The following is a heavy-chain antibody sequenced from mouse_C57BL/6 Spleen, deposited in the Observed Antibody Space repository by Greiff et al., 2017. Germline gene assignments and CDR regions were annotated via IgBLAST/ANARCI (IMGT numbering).Heavy chain of an antibody. D-gene: IGHD1-1*01. CDR2: ISGGGGNT. CDR3: ARHDGSSPHWYFDV. Sequence: DVMLVESGGGLVKPGGSLKLSCAASGFTFSSYTMSWVRQTPEKRLEWVATISGGGGNTYYPDSVKGRFTISRDNAKNTLYLQMSSLRSEDTALYYCARHDGSSPHWYFDVWGTGTTVTVSS. V-gene: IGHV5-9*01. CDR1: GFTFSSYT. J-gene: IGHJ1*03.